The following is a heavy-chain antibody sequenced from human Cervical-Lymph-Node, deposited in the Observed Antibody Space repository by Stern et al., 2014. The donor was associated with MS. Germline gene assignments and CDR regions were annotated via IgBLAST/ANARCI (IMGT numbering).Heavy chain of an antibody. CDR1: GVNLTNAW. CDR2: IKSKSDGGTT. V-gene: IGHV3-15*01. Sequence: EVQLVESGGGLVKPGGSLRLSCAASGVNLTNAWVSWVRQAAGQGLEWVGRIKSKSDGGTTDYAAPVKDRFTISRDESTDTVYLQINSLNTEDTAVYFCTNSFDYWGQGTLVTVSS. J-gene: IGHJ4*02. CDR3: TNSFDY. D-gene: IGHD4-11*01.